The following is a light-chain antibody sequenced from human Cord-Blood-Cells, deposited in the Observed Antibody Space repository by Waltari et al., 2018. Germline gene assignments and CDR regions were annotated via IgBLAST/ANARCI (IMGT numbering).Light chain of an antibody. J-gene: IGLJ3*02. CDR1: SSDVGSSNL. CDR3: CSYAGSSNWV. V-gene: IGLV2-23*01. Sequence: QSALPQPASVSGSPGQSITISCTGTSSDVGSSNLVSWYQPHPGKAPKRMIYEGSKRPSGVSNRFSGSKSGNTASLTISGLQAEDEADYYCCSYAGSSNWVFGGGTKLTVL. CDR2: EGS.